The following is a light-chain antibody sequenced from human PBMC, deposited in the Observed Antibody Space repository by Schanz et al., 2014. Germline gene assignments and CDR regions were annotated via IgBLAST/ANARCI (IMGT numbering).Light chain of an antibody. CDR1: QNINTY. Sequence: DIQMTQSPSSLSASVGDRVTITCRASQNINTYLHWYQQKPGVAPKLLIYAASSLQSGVPSRFSGGGSGTHFTITISSLQPEDFATYYCQQSYSYPLTFGGGTKVESK. CDR3: QQSYSYPLT. J-gene: IGKJ4*01. V-gene: IGKV1-39*01. CDR2: AAS.